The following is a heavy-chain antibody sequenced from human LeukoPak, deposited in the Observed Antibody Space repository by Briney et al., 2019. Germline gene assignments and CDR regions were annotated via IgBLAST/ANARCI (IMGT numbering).Heavy chain of an antibody. J-gene: IGHJ4*02. Sequence: PGGYLRLSCAASGSTFSNYAMSWVRQDPGKGLEWVSAINDSGGSTYYADSVKGRFTISRDNSKNTLYLQMNSLRAEDTAVYYCAKDRYSSSWDYCFDYWCQGTLVTVSS. D-gene: IGHD6-13*01. CDR3: AKDRYSSSWDYCFDY. V-gene: IGHV3-23*01. CDR2: INDSGGST. CDR1: GSTFSNYA.